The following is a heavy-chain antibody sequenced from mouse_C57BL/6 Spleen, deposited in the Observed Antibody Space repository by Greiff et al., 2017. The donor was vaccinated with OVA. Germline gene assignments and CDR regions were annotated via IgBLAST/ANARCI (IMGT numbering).Heavy chain of an antibody. V-gene: IGHV5-6*01. CDR1: GFTFSSYG. Sequence: DVHLVESGGDLVKPGGSLKLSCAASGFTFSSYGMSWVRQTPDKRLEWVATISSGGSYTYYPDSVKGRFTISRDNAKNTLYLQMSSLKSEDTAMYYCARHVGRIYDGTSNWYFDVWGTGTTVTVSS. J-gene: IGHJ1*03. CDR2: ISSGGSYT. D-gene: IGHD2-3*01. CDR3: ARHVGRIYDGTSNWYFDV.